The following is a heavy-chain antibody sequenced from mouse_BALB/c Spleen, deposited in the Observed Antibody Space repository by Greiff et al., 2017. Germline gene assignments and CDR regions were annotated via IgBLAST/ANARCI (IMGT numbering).Heavy chain of an antibody. CDR2: ISSGGGST. CDR1: GFAFSSYD. Sequence: EVKVVESGGGLVKPGGSLKLSCAASGFAFSSYDMSWVRQTPEKRLEWVAYISSGGGSTYYPDTVKGRFTISRDNAKNTLYLQMSSLKSEDTAMYYCARHYDYDGRVDYWGQGTTLTVSS. CDR3: ARHYDYDGRVDY. J-gene: IGHJ2*01. V-gene: IGHV5-12-1*01. D-gene: IGHD2-4*01.